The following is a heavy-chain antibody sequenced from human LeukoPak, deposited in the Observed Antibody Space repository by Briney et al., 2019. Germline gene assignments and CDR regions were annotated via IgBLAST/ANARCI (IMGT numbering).Heavy chain of an antibody. D-gene: IGHD3-22*01. CDR2: VYTTGST. CDR1: SGSIGTFY. V-gene: IGHV4-4*07. CDR3: ARGNLYDSRGLLDF. J-gene: IGHJ4*02. Sequence: PSETLSLTCTVSSGSIGTFYWTWVRQPAGKGLEWIGHVYTTGSTAYNPSLKSRVTISLDKSRNEFSLRLTSVTAVDTAVYYCARGNLYDSRGLLDFWGQGTLVTISS.